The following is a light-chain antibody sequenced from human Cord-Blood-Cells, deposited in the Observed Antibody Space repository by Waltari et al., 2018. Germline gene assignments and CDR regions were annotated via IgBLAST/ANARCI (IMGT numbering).Light chain of an antibody. CDR2: DAS. J-gene: IGKJ2*01. CDR3: QQYDNLPPYT. CDR1: QDISNY. V-gene: IGKV1-33*01. Sequence: DIQLTQSPSSLSASVRNRATITCQASQDISNYLTWYQQKPGKAPKLLIYDASNLETGVPSRFSGSGSGTDFTVTISSLQPEDIATYYCQQYDNLPPYTFGQGTKLEIK.